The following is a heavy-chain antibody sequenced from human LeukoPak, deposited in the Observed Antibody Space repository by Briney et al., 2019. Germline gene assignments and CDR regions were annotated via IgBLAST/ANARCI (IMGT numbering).Heavy chain of an antibody. D-gene: IGHD3-22*01. CDR2: IYSSGST. CDR3: ASYSSGYLLS. CDR1: SGSMSSYH. Sequence: SETLSLTCSVSSGSMSSYHWSWIRQSAGKGLEWICRIYSSGSTIYNPSLKSRVTMSVDPSKNQFSLKLSCVPAADTAVYYCASYSSGYLLSWGQGTLVTVSS. V-gene: IGHV4-4*07. J-gene: IGHJ5*02.